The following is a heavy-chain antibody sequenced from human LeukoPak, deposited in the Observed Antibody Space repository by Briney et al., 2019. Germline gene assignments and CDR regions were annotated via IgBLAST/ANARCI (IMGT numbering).Heavy chain of an antibody. J-gene: IGHJ6*03. V-gene: IGHV1-46*01. CDR2: INPSGGST. Sequence: ASVKVSCKASGYTFTDYYMHWVRQAPGQGLEWMGIINPSGGSTNYAQKFQGRVTMTRDTSTSTVYIELSSLRSEDTAVYYCASRGSSSRLYYYMDVWGKGTTVTVSS. CDR3: ASRGSSSRLYYYMDV. CDR1: GYTFTDYY. D-gene: IGHD1-26*01.